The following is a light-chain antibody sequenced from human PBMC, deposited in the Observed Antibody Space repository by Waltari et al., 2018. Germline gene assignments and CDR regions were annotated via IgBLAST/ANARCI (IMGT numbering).Light chain of an antibody. V-gene: IGKV3-11*01. CDR3: QQRRDWPLT. CDR1: QRVTNY. CDR2: DTS. J-gene: IGKJ4*01. Sequence: SCRASQRVTNYLAWYKQKPCQAPGLLIYDTSNRATGIPASFSGSGFGTDFTLTISSLEPEDFAVYYCQQRRDWPLTFGGGTKVEIK.